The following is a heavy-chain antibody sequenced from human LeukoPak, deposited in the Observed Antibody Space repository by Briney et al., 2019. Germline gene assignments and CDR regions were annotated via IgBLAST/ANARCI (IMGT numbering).Heavy chain of an antibody. Sequence: GGSLRLSCASSGFTFSIYAMSWVRQAPGKGLEWVSAISGSGGRTYYADSVKGRFTISRDNSKNTMYLQMNSLRAEDTAVYYCAKDRYDSSGTYYFDYWGQGTLVTVSS. CDR1: GFTFSIYA. D-gene: IGHD3-22*01. V-gene: IGHV3-23*01. J-gene: IGHJ4*02. CDR2: ISGSGGRT. CDR3: AKDRYDSSGTYYFDY.